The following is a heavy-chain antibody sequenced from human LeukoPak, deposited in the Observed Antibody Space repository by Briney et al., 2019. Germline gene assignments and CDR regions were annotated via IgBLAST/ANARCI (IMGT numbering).Heavy chain of an antibody. CDR3: ARDRSSSDL. CDR1: GYTFSNYG. Sequence: ASVKVSCKASGYTFSNYGISWVRQAPGQGLEWMGWIIPHKGNTNYAQKFQGRVTMTRDTSTSTAYMELRSLRSDDTAVHYCARDRSSSDLWGQGTLVTVSS. D-gene: IGHD6-19*01. V-gene: IGHV1-18*01. CDR2: IIPHKGNT. J-gene: IGHJ5*02.